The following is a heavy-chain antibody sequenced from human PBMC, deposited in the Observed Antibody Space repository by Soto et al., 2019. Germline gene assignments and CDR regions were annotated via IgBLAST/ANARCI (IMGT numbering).Heavy chain of an antibody. CDR2: IYYSGRT. CDR1: CFASSIVFYY. CDR3: ARTKEYSSSLDY. V-gene: IGHV4-31*03. D-gene: IGHD6-6*01. J-gene: IGHJ4*02. Sequence: LSLTCTVSCFASSIVFYYFTLIRQHPGKGLEWIGCIYYSGRTYYNPSLKSRLTISVDTSKRKFSMKLSSVTAAETAIYYCARTKEYSSSLDYWGQGDLVNVSS.